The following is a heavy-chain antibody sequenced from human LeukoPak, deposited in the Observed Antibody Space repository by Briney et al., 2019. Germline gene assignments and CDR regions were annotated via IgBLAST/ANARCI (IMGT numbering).Heavy chain of an antibody. Sequence: PGGSLRLSCAASGFTFSTYSMNWVRQAPGKGLEWVSYISSSSVIYYTDSVKGRFTISRDNAKTSLYLQMNSLRAEETAVYYCANRGPGWYFDLWGRGTLVTVSS. D-gene: IGHD6-25*01. CDR3: ANRGPGWYFDL. V-gene: IGHV3-48*01. CDR2: ISSSSVI. CDR1: GFTFSTYS. J-gene: IGHJ2*01.